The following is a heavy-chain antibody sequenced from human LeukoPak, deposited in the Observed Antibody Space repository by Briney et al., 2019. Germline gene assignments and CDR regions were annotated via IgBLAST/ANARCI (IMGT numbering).Heavy chain of an antibody. CDR1: GFNVISNY. J-gene: IGHJ5*02. CDR3: AIIHSYGHA. CDR2: IYSGGST. V-gene: IGHV3-66*01. Sequence: PGGSLRLSCATSGFNVISNYMSWVRQAPGKGLEWVSVIYSGGSTYYAASVRGRFTISRDKSKNTFYLQTSSLRVDDTATYYCAIIHSYGHAWGQGTLVTVSS. D-gene: IGHD5-18*01.